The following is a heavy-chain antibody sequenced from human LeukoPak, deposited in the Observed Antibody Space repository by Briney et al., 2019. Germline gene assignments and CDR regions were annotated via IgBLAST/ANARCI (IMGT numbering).Heavy chain of an antibody. CDR1: GLTFSSYS. CDR3: ARARCSSTSCSYYFDY. Sequence: PGGSLRLSCAASGLTFSSYSMNWVRQAPGKGLEWVSSISSRSTQIFQADSAKGRFTISRDNAKNSLYLQMNSLRAEDAAVYFCARARCSSTSCSYYFDYWGQGTLVTVSS. D-gene: IGHD2-2*01. V-gene: IGHV3-21*01. J-gene: IGHJ4*02. CDR2: ISSRSTQI.